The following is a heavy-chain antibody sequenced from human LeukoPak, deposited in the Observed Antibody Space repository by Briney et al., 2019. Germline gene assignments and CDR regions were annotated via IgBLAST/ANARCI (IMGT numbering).Heavy chain of an antibody. V-gene: IGHV1-18*01. J-gene: IGHJ6*02. Sequence: GASVKVSCKASGYTFTTSSISWVRQAPGQGLEWMGWISAYNGNTNYAQKLQGRVTMTTDTSTSTAYMELRSLRSDDTAVYYCARELYYDSSGYYYYYYGMDVWGQGTTVTVSS. CDR1: GYTFTTSS. CDR3: ARELYYDSSGYYYYYYGMDV. CDR2: ISAYNGNT. D-gene: IGHD3-22*01.